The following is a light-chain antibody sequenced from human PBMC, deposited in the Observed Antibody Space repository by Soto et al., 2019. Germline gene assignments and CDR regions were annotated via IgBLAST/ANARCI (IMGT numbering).Light chain of an antibody. CDR3: QQYNSWPLD. CDR2: GAS. CDR1: QSVSSN. V-gene: IGKV3-15*01. Sequence: EIVMTQSPATLSVSPGERATLSCRASQSVSSNLAWYQQKPGQAPRLLIYGASTRATGIPARFSGSGSGTEFTLTISSLQSEDFAVYYCQQYNSWPLDFGQGTRLEIK. J-gene: IGKJ5*01.